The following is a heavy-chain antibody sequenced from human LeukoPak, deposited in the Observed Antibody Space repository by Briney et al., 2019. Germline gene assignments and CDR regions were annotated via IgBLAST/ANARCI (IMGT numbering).Heavy chain of an antibody. V-gene: IGHV3-23*01. J-gene: IGHJ4*02. D-gene: IGHD2-21*01. CDR1: GFTFSTYT. CDR3: AKDFRIGYSAHFDY. CDR2: IYENGGTT. Sequence: GGSLRLSCAASGFTFSTYTMNWVRQAPEKGLEFVSGIYENGGTTYYADSVKGRFSISRDNSKNTLYLQMDSLRGEDTAVYYCAKDFRIGYSAHFDYWGQGALVTVSS.